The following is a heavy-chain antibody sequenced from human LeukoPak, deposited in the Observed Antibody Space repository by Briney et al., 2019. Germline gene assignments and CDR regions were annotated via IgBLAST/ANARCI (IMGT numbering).Heavy chain of an antibody. CDR1: GYSISSGYY. CDR3: ARDPRNGDYEAGY. CDR2: IYHSGST. Sequence: SETLSLTCTVSGYSISSGYYWGWIRQPPGKGLEWVGSIYHSGSTYYNPSVKSRFTISVDTSKNQFSLKLSSVTAADTAVYYCARDPRNGDYEAGYWGQGTLVTVSS. V-gene: IGHV4-38-2*02. J-gene: IGHJ4*02. D-gene: IGHD4-17*01.